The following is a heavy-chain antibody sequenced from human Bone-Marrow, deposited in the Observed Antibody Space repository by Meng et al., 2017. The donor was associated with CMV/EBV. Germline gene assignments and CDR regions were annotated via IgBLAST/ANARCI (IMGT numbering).Heavy chain of an antibody. V-gene: IGHV3-74*01. J-gene: IGHJ6*02. Sequence: GGSLRLSCAASGFSLSGYWMHWVRQAPGKGLVWVSRIHSDGTGTSYADSVKGRFTISRDNAKNTLYLQMNSLSAEDTAVYYCARDPTTEYYYYGMDVWGQGTTVTVSS. CDR1: GFSLSGYW. CDR2: IHSDGTGT. CDR3: ARDPTTEYYYYGMDV. D-gene: IGHD2/OR15-2a*01.